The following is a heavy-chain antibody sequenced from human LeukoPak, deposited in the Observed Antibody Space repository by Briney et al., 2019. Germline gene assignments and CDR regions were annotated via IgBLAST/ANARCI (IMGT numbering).Heavy chain of an antibody. CDR2: IKQDGSEK. CDR3: ARYYTVTTVPYFDY. CDR1: GFTFSSYW. Sequence: GGSLRLSCAASGFTFSSYWMSWVRQAPGKGLEWVANIKQDGSEKYYVDSVKGRSTISRDNAKNSLYLQMNSLRAEDTAVYYCARYYTVTTVPYFDYWGQGTLVTVSS. D-gene: IGHD4-17*01. V-gene: IGHV3-7*01. J-gene: IGHJ4*02.